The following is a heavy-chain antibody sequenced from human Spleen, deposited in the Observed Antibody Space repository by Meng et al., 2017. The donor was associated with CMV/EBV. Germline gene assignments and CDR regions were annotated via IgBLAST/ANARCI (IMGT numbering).Heavy chain of an antibody. CDR3: AREGGYCSSTSCYHFDY. D-gene: IGHD2-2*01. Sequence: ASVKVSCKASGYTFTGYYMHWLRQAPGQGLEWMGWVNPNSGGTNYAQKFQGRVTMTRDTSISTAYMELSRLRSDDTAVYYCAREGGYCSSTSCYHFDYWGQGTLVTVSS. CDR1: GYTFTGYY. J-gene: IGHJ4*02. V-gene: IGHV1-2*02. CDR2: VNPNSGGT.